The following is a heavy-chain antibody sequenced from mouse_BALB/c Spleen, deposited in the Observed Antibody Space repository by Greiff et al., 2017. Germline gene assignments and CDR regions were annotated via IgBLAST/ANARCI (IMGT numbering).Heavy chain of an antibody. CDR1: GYTFTDYA. Sequence: VKLQESGAELVRPGVSVKISCKGSGYTFTDYAMHWVKQSHAKSLEWIGVISTYYGDASYNQKFKGKATMTVDKSSSTAYMELARLTSEDSAIYYCARAFTTATAWFAYWGQGTLVTISA. D-gene: IGHD1-2*01. CDR2: ISTYYGDA. J-gene: IGHJ3*01. V-gene: IGHV1S137*01. CDR3: ARAFTTATAWFAY.